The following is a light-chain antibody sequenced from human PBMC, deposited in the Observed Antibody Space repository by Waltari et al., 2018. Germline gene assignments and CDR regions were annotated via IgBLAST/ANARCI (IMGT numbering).Light chain of an antibody. CDR3: QVWDSDTDHFV. CDR1: HIGRKS. Sequence: YVLTQPPSVSVAPGKTASITCGGNHIGRKSVNWYQQKTGQAPVLVIFHNGDRPSGIPERFSGSNSGDTATLTITRVEAGDEADYSCQVWDSDTDHFVFGTGTKINVL. CDR2: HNG. J-gene: IGLJ1*01. V-gene: IGLV3-21*03.